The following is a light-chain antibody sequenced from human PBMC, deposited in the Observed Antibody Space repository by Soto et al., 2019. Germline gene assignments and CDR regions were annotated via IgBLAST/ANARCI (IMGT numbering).Light chain of an antibody. Sequence: QSVLTQPPSVSWAPGQRVTISCTGSSSNIGAGYDVHWYQQLPGTAPKLLIYGNSNQPSGVPDRFSCSKSGTSASLAIAGLQAEDEADYYCQSYDSSLSGYVFGTGTKLTVL. CDR3: QSYDSSLSGYV. CDR2: GNS. CDR1: SSNIGAGYD. J-gene: IGLJ1*01. V-gene: IGLV1-40*01.